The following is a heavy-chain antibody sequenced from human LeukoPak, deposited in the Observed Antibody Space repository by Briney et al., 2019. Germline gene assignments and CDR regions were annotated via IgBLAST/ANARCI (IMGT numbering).Heavy chain of an antibody. D-gene: IGHD4-17*01. CDR1: GFTVSSNY. Sequence: PGGSLRLSCAASGFTVSSNYMSWVRQAPGKGLEWVSVIYSGGSTYYADSVKGRFTISRDNSKNTLYLQMNSLRAEDTAVYYCAKSHGSTVTYFDYWGQGTLVTVSS. V-gene: IGHV3-66*01. CDR3: AKSHGSTVTYFDY. CDR2: IYSGGST. J-gene: IGHJ4*02.